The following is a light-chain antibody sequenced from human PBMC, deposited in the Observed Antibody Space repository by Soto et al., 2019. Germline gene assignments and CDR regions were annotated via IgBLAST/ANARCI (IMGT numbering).Light chain of an antibody. J-gene: IGKJ1*01. Sequence: DIQMTPAPSTLSASVGDRLTITCRASQSISSWSAYYQQPPETPTKLLIYKATTVKSGVPSRCSSSGGRTEFTLTSSSLQDDYVATYCYQHYNSYSEAFGQGTKVDIK. CDR1: QSISSW. CDR2: KAT. CDR3: QHYNSYSEA. V-gene: IGKV1-5*03.